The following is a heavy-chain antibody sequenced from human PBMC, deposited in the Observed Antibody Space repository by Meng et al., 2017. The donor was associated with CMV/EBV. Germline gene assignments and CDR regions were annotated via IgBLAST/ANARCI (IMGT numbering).Heavy chain of an antibody. V-gene: IGHV4-34*01. CDR2: INHSGST. D-gene: IGHD2-2*01. J-gene: IGHJ6*02. CDR3: ARRPEARYCSSTSCPVGDV. CDR1: SFSGYY. Sequence: SFSGYYWSWIRQPPGKGLEWIGEINHSGSTNYNPSLKSRVTISVDTSKNQFSLKLSSVTAADTAVYYCARRPEARYCSSTSCPVGDVWGQGTTVTVSS.